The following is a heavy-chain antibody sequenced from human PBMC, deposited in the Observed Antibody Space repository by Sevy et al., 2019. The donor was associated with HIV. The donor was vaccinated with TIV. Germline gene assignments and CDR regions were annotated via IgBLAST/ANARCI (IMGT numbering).Heavy chain of an antibody. V-gene: IGHV3-23*01. CDR2: IGGSGGST. CDR1: GFTFSSYA. J-gene: IGHJ4*02. Sequence: EGSLRLSCAASGFTFSSYAMSWVRQAPGKELEWVSAIGGSGGSTYYADSVKGRFTISRDNSKNTLYLQMNSLRAEDTAVYYCAKDPDYDRSGYVTRFDYWDQGTLVTVSS. D-gene: IGHD3-22*01. CDR3: AKDPDYDRSGYVTRFDY.